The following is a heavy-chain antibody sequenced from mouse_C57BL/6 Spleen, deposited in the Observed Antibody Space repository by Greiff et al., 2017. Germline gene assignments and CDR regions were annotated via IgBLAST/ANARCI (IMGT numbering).Heavy chain of an antibody. CDR1: GYTFTSYW. J-gene: IGHJ2*01. Sequence: VQLQQSGAELAKPGASVKLSCKASGYTFTSYWMPWVKQRPGQGLEWIGYINPSSGYTKYNQKVKDKATLTADKSSSTAYMQLSSLTHEDSAVYYCARGLSTAQATGFDYWGQGTTLTGSS. CDR3: ARGLSTAQATGFDY. V-gene: IGHV1-7*01. D-gene: IGHD3-2*02. CDR2: INPSSGYT.